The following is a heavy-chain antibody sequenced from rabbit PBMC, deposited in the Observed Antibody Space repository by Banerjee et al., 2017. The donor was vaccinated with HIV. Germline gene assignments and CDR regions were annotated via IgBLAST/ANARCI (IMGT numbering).Heavy chain of an antibody. CDR1: GFDFSSGYD. D-gene: IGHD4-1*01. CDR2: IYTVGGSA. V-gene: IGHV1S43*01. J-gene: IGHJ4*01. CDR3: ARGGSSSGWAFNL. Sequence: QQQLVESGGGLVKPGASLTLTCKASGFDFSSGYDMCWVRQAPGKGLEWIASIYTVGGSAFYASWVNGRFTISLDNAQNTVFLQMTSLTIADTATYFCARGGSSSGWAFNLWGPGTLVTVS.